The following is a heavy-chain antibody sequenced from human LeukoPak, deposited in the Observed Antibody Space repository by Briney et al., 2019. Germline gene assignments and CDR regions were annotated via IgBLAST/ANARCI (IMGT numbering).Heavy chain of an antibody. J-gene: IGHJ6*03. D-gene: IGHD3-3*01. Sequence: SETLSLTCTVSGGSVSSSSYYWGWIRQPPGKGLEWIGSIYYSGSTYYNPSLKSRVTISVDTSKNQFSLKLSSVTAADTAVYYCARDKRTIFGDFYMDVWGKGTTVTVSS. CDR2: IYYSGST. CDR1: GGSVSSSSYY. CDR3: ARDKRTIFGDFYMDV. V-gene: IGHV4-39*07.